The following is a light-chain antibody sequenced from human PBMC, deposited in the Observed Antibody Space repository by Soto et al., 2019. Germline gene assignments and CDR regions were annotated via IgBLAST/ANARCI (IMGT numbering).Light chain of an antibody. V-gene: IGLV2-14*01. CDR2: EVS. Sequence: QSALTQPASVSGSPGQTITISCTGTSSDVGGYNDVSWYQQHPGKAPKLMIYEVSNRPSGVSNRFSGSKSGNTASLTISGLQAEDEADYYCRSYTSSSTYVVFGGGTKLTVL. J-gene: IGLJ2*01. CDR1: SSDVGGYND. CDR3: RSYTSSSTYVV.